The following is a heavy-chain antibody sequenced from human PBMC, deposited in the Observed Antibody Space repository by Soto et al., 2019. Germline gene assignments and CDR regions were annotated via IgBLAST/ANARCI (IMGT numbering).Heavy chain of an antibody. D-gene: IGHD3-22*01. CDR2: IDPSDSQT. CDR1: GYSFAGYW. CDR3: ARQIYDSDTGPNFQYYFDS. Sequence: PGESLKISCKRSGYSFAGYWITWVRQKPGKGLEWMGRIDPSDSQTYYSPSFRGHVTISVTKSITTVFLQWSSLRASDTAMYYCARQIYDSDTGPNFQYYFDSWGPGTLVTVSS. V-gene: IGHV5-10-1*01. J-gene: IGHJ4*02.